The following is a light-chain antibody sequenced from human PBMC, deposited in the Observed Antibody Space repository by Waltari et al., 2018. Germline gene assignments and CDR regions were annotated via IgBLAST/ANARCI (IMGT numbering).Light chain of an antibody. CDR1: RPNTGRNY. V-gene: IGLV1-47*01. CDR3: AAWDDSLSGPV. CDR2: KNG. J-gene: IGLJ2*01. Sequence: QSVLTPPPSASGTPGQGVTISCSGSRPNTGRNYVCWYQQPPGTTPKLLIHKNGQRPSGVPDRFSGSKSGTSASLAVSGLRSEDEADYYCAAWDDSLSGPVFGGGTKLTVL.